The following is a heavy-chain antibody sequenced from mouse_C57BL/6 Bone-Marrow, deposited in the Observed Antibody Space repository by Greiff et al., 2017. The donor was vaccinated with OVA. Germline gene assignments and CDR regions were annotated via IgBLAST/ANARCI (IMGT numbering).Heavy chain of an antibody. D-gene: IGHD2-4*01. CDR1: GFSLTSYG. V-gene: IGHV2-2*01. CDR2: IWSGGST. J-gene: IGHJ3*01. CDR3: ARLYYEYLAWFAY. Sequence: QVQLKQSGPGLVQPSQSLSITCTVSGFSLTSYGVHWVRQSPGKGLEWLGVIWSGGSTDYNAAFISRLSISKDNSKIQVFFKMNSLQADDTAIYYCARLYYEYLAWFAYWGQGTLVTVSA.